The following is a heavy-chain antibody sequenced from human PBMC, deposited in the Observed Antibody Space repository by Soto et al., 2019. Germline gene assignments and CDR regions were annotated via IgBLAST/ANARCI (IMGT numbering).Heavy chain of an antibody. CDR3: TTGFLISGWYGEDAFDI. V-gene: IGHV3-15*01. J-gene: IGHJ3*02. D-gene: IGHD6-19*01. CDR2: IKSKTDGGTT. CDR1: GFTFSNAW. Sequence: GGSLRLSCAASGFTFSNAWMSWVRQAPGKGLEWVGRIKSKTDGGTTDYAATVKGRFTISRDDSKNTLYLQMNSLKTEDTAVYYCTTGFLISGWYGEDAFDIWGQGTMVTVSS.